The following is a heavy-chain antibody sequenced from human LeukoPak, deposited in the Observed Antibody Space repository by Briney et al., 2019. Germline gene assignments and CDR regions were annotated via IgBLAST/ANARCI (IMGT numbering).Heavy chain of an antibody. D-gene: IGHD1-1*01. J-gene: IGHJ4*02. CDR2: INHSGST. CDR3: ARGLTGTTD. Sequence: PSETLSLTCAVYGGSFSGYYWSWIRQPPGKGLEWIGEINHSGSTNYNPSLKSRVTISVDTSKNQFSLKLSSVTATDTAVYYCARGLTGTTDWGQGTLVTVSS. CDR1: GGSFSGYY. V-gene: IGHV4-34*01.